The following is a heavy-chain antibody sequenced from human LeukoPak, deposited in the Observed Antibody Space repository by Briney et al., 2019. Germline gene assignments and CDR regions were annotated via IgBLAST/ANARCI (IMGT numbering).Heavy chain of an antibody. CDR1: GGTFSSYA. V-gene: IGHV1-69*01. J-gene: IGHJ6*02. CDR3: AGGVVLWFGENYYGMDV. D-gene: IGHD3-10*01. Sequence: SVKVSCEASGGTFSSYAISWVRQAPGQGLEWMGGIIPIFGTANYAQKFQGRVTITADESTSTAYMELSSLRSEDTAVYYCAGGVVLWFGENYYGMDVWGQGTTVTVFS. CDR2: IIPIFGTA.